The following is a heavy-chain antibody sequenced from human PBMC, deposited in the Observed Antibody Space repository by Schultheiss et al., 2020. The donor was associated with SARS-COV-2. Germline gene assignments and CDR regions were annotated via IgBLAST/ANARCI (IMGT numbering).Heavy chain of an antibody. CDR1: RFTFTYYA. CDR3: ARERYDYVWGSYRYSGWFDP. J-gene: IGHJ5*02. V-gene: IGHV3-23*01. D-gene: IGHD3-16*02. Sequence: GGSLRLSCAASRFTFTYYAMTWVRQAPGKGLDWVSSIIASGGSTYYADSVKGRFTISNSRYTLYVQMNSLRAEDTAVYYCARERYDYVWGSYRYSGWFDPWGQGTLVTVSS. CDR2: IIASGGST.